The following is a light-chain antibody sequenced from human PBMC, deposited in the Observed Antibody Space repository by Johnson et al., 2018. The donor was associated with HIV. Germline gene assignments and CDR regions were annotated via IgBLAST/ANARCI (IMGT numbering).Light chain of an antibody. CDR1: SSNIGSNY. J-gene: IGLJ1*01. CDR3: GTWDSSLSAFYV. V-gene: IGLV1-51*02. Sequence: QSVLTQPPSVSAAPGQKVTISCSGSSSNIGSNYVSWYQQFPGTAPKLLIYENDKRPSGIPDRFSGSKSGTSATLGITGLQTGDEADYYCGTWDSSLSAFYVFGTGTKVTFL. CDR2: END.